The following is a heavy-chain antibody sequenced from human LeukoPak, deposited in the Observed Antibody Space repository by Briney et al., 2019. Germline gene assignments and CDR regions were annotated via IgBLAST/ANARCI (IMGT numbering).Heavy chain of an antibody. Sequence: PSGTLSLTCAVSGGSISSSNWWSWVRQPPGKGLEWIGEIYHSGSTNYNPSLKSRVTISVDTSKNQFSLKLSSVTAADTAVYYCARDYGGNSDAFDIWGQGTMVTVSS. CDR3: ARDYGGNSDAFDI. CDR1: GGSISSSNW. D-gene: IGHD4-23*01. J-gene: IGHJ3*02. V-gene: IGHV4-4*02. CDR2: IYHSGST.